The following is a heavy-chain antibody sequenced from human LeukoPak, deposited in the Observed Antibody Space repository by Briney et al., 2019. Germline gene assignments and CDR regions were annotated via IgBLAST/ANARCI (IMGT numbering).Heavy chain of an antibody. J-gene: IGHJ3*02. V-gene: IGHV4-59*01. D-gene: IGHD3-10*01. Sequence: PSETLSLTCTVSGGSISSYYWSWIRQPPGKGLEWIGYIYYSGSTNYNPSLKSRVTTSVDTSKNQFSLKLSSVTAADTAVYYCARELWANDAFDIWGQGTMVTVSS. CDR3: ARELWANDAFDI. CDR2: IYYSGST. CDR1: GGSISSYY.